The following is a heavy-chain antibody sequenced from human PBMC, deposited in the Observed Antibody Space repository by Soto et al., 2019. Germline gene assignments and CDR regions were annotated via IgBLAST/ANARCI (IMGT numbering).Heavy chain of an antibody. V-gene: IGHV2-5*02. Sequence: QITLKESGPTLVKPTQTLTLTCTFSGFSLSTSGVGVGWIRQPPGKALEWLAVIYWDDDKRYSPSLKSRLTNTKDTSKNQVVLTMTNMYPVDTGTYYCKRARGWFGDQKRTFDYWGQGTLVTVSS. CDR1: GFSLSTSGVG. CDR3: KRARGWFGDQKRTFDY. D-gene: IGHD3-10*01. CDR2: IYWDDDK. J-gene: IGHJ4*02.